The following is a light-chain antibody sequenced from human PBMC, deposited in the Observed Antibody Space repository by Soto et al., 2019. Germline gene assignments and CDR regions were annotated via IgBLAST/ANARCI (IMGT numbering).Light chain of an antibody. CDR1: SSDVGGYNY. J-gene: IGLJ1*01. CDR2: GVT. CDR3: ISYTSSTTYV. V-gene: IGLV2-14*01. Sequence: VLTNPASVPGSPRQSLTISYTETSSDVGGYNYVSWYQQHPGKAPKLMIYGVTNRPSGVSNRFSGSKSGNTASLTISGLQAEDEDDYYCISYTSSTTYVFGTVTKVTVL.